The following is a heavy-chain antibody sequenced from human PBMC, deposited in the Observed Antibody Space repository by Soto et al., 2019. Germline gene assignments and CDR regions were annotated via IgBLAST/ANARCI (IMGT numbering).Heavy chain of an antibody. D-gene: IGHD2-21*01. Sequence: LSLTCTVSGGSISSGGYYWSWIRQHPGKGLEWIGYIYYSGSTYYNPSLKSRVTISVDTSKNQFSLKLSSVTAADTAVYYCARAYCGGDCYSGRTDAFDIWGQGTMVTVSS. CDR2: IYYSGST. V-gene: IGHV4-31*03. CDR3: ARAYCGGDCYSGRTDAFDI. J-gene: IGHJ3*02. CDR1: GGSISSGGYY.